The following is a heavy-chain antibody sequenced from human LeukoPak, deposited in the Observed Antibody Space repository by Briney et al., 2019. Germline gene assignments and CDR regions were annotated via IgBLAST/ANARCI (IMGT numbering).Heavy chain of an antibody. CDR2: IYPGDSDT. CDR1: GYSFTSYW. CDR3: ARRLDCSGGSCFSVLRYSWFDP. Sequence: GESMQISCKGSGYSFTSYWICWVRQMPRKGLEWMGIIYPGDSDTRYSPSFQGQVTISAAKSISTAYLQWSSLKASDTAMYYRARRLDCSGGSCFSVLRYSWFDPWGQGTLVTVSS. J-gene: IGHJ5*02. V-gene: IGHV5-51*01. D-gene: IGHD2-15*01.